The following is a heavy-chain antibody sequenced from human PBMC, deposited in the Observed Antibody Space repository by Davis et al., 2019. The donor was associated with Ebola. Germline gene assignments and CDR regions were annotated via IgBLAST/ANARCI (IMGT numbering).Heavy chain of an antibody. CDR3: ARFGAYCGGDCYSHYYGMDV. CDR2: IYYSGST. V-gene: IGHV4-59*01. CDR1: GGSISSYY. Sequence: PSETLSLTCTVSGGSISSYYWSWIRQPPGKGLEWIGYIYYSGSTNYNPSLKSRVTISVDTSKNQFSLKLSSVTAADTAVYYCARFGAYCGGDCYSHYYGMDVWGQGTTVTVSS. J-gene: IGHJ6*02. D-gene: IGHD2-21*01.